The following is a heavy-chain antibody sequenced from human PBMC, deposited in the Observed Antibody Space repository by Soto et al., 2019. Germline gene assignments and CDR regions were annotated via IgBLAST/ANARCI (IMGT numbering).Heavy chain of an antibody. J-gene: IGHJ5*02. CDR2: IRSKGHNYAT. D-gene: IGHD3-16*01. V-gene: IGHV3-73*01. Sequence: XGSLRLSCAAAGFAFSGSAMYWVRQASGKGPEWVGRIRSKGHNYATEYAASVKGRFTISRDDSKNTAYLQMNSLQTEDTAVYYCTRDLFSYDYSGILWFDHWGQGTLVTVSS. CDR3: TRDLFSYDYSGILWFDH. CDR1: GFAFSGSA.